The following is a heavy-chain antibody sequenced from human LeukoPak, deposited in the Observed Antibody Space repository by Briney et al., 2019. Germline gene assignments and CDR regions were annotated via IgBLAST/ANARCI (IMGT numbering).Heavy chain of an antibody. V-gene: IGHV4-31*03. CDR2: IYYSGST. D-gene: IGHD3-16*01. CDR3: AASSGVTLGRF. Sequence: SQTLSLTCTVSGVSISSGGYYWSWIRQHPGKGLEWIGYIYYSGSTSYNPSLKSRVTMSVDTSMNQVSLKLSSLTAADTAVYYCAASSGVTLGRFWGQGTLVTVSS. J-gene: IGHJ4*02. CDR1: GVSISSGGYY.